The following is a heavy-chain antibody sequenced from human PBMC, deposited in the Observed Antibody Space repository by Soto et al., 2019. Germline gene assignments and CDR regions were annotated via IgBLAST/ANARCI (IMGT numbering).Heavy chain of an antibody. D-gene: IGHD2-2*01. CDR3: AKVHCSSTSCYPNYYYYYGMDV. Sequence: QVQLVESGGGVVQPGRSLRLSCAASGFTFSSYGMHWVRQAPGKGLEWVAVISYDGSNKYYVDSVKGRFTISRDNSKNTLYLQMNSLRAEDTAVYYCAKVHCSSTSCYPNYYYYYGMDVWGQGTTVTVSS. J-gene: IGHJ6*02. CDR1: GFTFSSYG. V-gene: IGHV3-30*18. CDR2: ISYDGSNK.